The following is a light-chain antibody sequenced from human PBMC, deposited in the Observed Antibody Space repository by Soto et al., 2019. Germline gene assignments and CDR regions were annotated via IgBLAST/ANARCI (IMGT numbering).Light chain of an antibody. Sequence: QSVLTQPASVSGSPGQSITISCTGTSSDIGSYNYVSWYQQLPDKAPKLILYDVNNRPSGTSNRFSGSKSGNTASLTISGLQAEDEAEYYCSSYTRSTTPNVFGTGTKLTVL. CDR1: SSDIGSYNY. CDR3: SSYTRSTTPNV. CDR2: DVN. J-gene: IGLJ1*01. V-gene: IGLV2-14*01.